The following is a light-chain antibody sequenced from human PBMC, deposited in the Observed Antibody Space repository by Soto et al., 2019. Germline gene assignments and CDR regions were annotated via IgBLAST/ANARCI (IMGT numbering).Light chain of an antibody. CDR3: QHYIVYSDP. CDR2: NAA. Sequence: DIQMTQSPSNLSGSVGDRVTITCRASQTISSWLAWYQQKPGKYTKLLNYNAATLKSGVPSRFSVRVSGTEFILTISSLQSADFASSHCQHYIVYSDPLALGTK. CDR1: QTISSW. V-gene: IGKV1-5*03. J-gene: IGKJ1*01.